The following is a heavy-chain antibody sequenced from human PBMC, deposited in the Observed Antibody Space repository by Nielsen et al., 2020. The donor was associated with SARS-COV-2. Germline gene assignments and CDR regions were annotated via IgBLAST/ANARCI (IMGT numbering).Heavy chain of an antibody. CDR2: ISDSGGNT. CDR3: AKAGYCSSTTCYAFDI. CDR1: GFTFSSYA. J-gene: IGHJ3*02. D-gene: IGHD2-2*01. V-gene: IGHV3-23*01. Sequence: GESLKISCAASGFTFSSYAMSWVRQAPGKGLEWVSAISDSGGNTYYADSVKGRFTISRDNSRNTLYLQMNSLRAEDTAVYYCAKAGYCSSTTCYAFDIWGQGTMVTVSS.